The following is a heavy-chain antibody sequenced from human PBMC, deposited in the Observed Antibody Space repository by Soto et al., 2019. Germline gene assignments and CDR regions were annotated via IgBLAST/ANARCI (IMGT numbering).Heavy chain of an antibody. Sequence: QVQLVESGGGVVQPGRSLRLSCAASGFTFSRYGMHWDRQAPGKGLEWVAVISYDGSTKYYADSVKGRFTISRDNSKNTLYLQMNSLIAEDTAVYYCAKAFYGDLGALDYRGQGTLVTVSS. V-gene: IGHV3-30*18. CDR1: GFTFSRYG. CDR3: AKAFYGDLGALDY. D-gene: IGHD4-17*01. J-gene: IGHJ4*02. CDR2: ISYDGSTK.